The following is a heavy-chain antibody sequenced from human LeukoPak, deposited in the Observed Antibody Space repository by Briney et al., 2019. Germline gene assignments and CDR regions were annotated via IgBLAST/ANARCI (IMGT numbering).Heavy chain of an antibody. CDR1: GFTFTNYW. CDR2: TKQDGSAE. CDR3: ARSASSAFDI. D-gene: IGHD3-16*01. Sequence: GGSLRLSCAASGFTFTNYWMSWVRRAPGKGLEWVANTKQDGSAEYSVDSVKGRFTISRDNAKNSLYLQMDSLRAEDTAVYYCARSASSAFDIWGQGTMVTVSS. J-gene: IGHJ3*02. V-gene: IGHV3-7*01.